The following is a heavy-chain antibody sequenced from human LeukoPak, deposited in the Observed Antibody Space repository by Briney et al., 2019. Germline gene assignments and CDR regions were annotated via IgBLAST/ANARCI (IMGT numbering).Heavy chain of an antibody. D-gene: IGHD1-26*01. Sequence: PGGSLRLSCAASGFTFSRYEMNWVRHAPGKGLEWISYISSSGSTIYYADSVKGRFTISRDNAKNSLYLQMNSLRVEDTAVYYCARGVVGASVVLNYWGQGTLVTVSS. CDR1: GFTFSRYE. V-gene: IGHV3-48*03. CDR2: ISSSGSTI. CDR3: ARGVVGASVVLNY. J-gene: IGHJ4*02.